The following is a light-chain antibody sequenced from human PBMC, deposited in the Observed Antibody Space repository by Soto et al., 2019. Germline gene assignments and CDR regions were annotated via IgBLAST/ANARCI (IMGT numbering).Light chain of an antibody. J-gene: IGKJ4*01. CDR3: QQRSNWPHLT. Sequence: EILLTQSPATLSLSPGERATLSCRASQSVSTYLAWYQQNPGQAPRLLIYDASNRATGIPARFSGSGSGTDFTLTISSLEPEDFAVYYCQQRSNWPHLTFGGGTRVEIK. V-gene: IGKV3-11*01. CDR1: QSVSTY. CDR2: DAS.